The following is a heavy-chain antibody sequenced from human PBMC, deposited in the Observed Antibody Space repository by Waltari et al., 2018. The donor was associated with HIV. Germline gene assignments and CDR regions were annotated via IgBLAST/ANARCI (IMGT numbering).Heavy chain of an antibody. CDR2: IWYDRSNK. CDR3: ARARVTMRDAFDI. J-gene: IGHJ3*02. CDR1: GFTFSSFG. D-gene: IGHD3-22*01. Sequence: QVQLVESGGGVVKPGRSLRLSCAASGFTFSSFGMHWVRQAPGKGLEWVAFIWYDRSNKYYADAVKGRFTISRDNSKNTLYLQMNSLRAEDTAVYYCARARVTMRDAFDIWGQGTMVTVSS. V-gene: IGHV3-33*01.